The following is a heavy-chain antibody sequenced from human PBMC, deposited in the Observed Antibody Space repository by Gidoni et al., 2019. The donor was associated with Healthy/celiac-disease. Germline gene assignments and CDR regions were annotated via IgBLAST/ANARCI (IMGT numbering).Heavy chain of an antibody. CDR2: IIPICGTA. J-gene: IGHJ5*02. CDR3: ARRGCSSTSCLAGPNWFDP. D-gene: IGHD2-2*01. Sequence: QVQLVQSGAEVKKPGSSVKVSCKASGGTFSSYAISWVRQAPGQGLEWMGGIIPICGTANYAQKFQGRVTITADESTSTAYMELSSLRSEDTAVYYCARRGCSSTSCLAGPNWFDPWGQGTLVTVSS. V-gene: IGHV1-69*01. CDR1: GGTFSSYA.